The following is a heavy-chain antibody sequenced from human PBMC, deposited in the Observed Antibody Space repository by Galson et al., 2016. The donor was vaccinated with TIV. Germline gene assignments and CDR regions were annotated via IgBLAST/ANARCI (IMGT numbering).Heavy chain of an antibody. J-gene: IGHJ3*01. D-gene: IGHD6-6*01. V-gene: IGHV3-30*03. CDR3: ARHKVYAIDL. Sequence: SPRLSCAASGFSFKTFGMHWVRQAPGKGLEWVAVITDDGSGDYYADPVKGRFTISRDNAKNSLYLEMNSLIAEDTAVYYCARHKVYAIDLWGQGTMVTVSS. CDR2: ITDDGSGD. CDR1: GFSFKTFG.